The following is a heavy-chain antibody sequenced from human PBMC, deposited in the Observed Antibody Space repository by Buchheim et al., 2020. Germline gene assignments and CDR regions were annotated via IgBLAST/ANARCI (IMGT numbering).Heavy chain of an antibody. Sequence: QVQLVESGGGLVKPGGSLRLSCAASGFTFSDYYMSWIRQAPGKGLEWVSYISSSSSYTNYADSVKGRFTISRANAKNSLYLQMNSLRAEDTAVYYCAKGVWYCSGGSCYAYYFDYWGQGTL. V-gene: IGHV3-11*06. J-gene: IGHJ4*02. CDR2: ISSSSSYT. D-gene: IGHD2-15*01. CDR1: GFTFSDYY. CDR3: AKGVWYCSGGSCYAYYFDY.